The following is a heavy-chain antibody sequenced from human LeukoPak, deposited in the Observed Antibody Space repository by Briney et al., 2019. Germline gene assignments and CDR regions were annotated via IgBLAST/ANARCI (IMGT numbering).Heavy chain of an antibody. J-gene: IGHJ4*02. D-gene: IGHD1-14*01. Sequence: GGSLRLSCAASGFTVSSNYMSWVRQAPGKGLEWVSVIYSGGSTYYADSVKVRFTISRDSSKNTLYLQMNSPRVEDTAVYYCTRGETNPFDYWGQGTLVTVSS. CDR1: GFTVSSNY. CDR2: IYSGGST. CDR3: TRGETNPFDY. V-gene: IGHV3-66*01.